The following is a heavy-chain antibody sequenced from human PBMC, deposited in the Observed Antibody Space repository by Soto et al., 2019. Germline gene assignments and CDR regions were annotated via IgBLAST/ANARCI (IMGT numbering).Heavy chain of an antibody. CDR2: ISGSGGST. J-gene: IGHJ3*02. V-gene: IGHV3-23*01. CDR3: TKALYCSSTSCYSGGDTFHI. Sequence: GGSLRLSFAAPGFTFSSYAMSWVRQAPGKGLEWVSAISGSGGSTYYADSVKGRFTISRDNSKNTLYLQMNSLRAEDTAVYFCTKALYCSSTSCYSGGDTFHIWGQGTMVTVSS. D-gene: IGHD2-2*01. CDR1: GFTFSSYA.